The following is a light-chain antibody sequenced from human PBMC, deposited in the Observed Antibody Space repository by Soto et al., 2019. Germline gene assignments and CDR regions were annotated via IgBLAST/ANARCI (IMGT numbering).Light chain of an antibody. CDR1: RSDIGSNY. J-gene: IGLJ2*01. Sequence: QSVLTQPPSASGTPGQRVTISCSGSRSDIGSNYVYWYQHLPGMAPKLLIYRNDQRPSGVPDRISGSRSGTSASLAIIWLRSEDEADYYCASWDDTLSVSIFGGGTKLTVL. CDR3: ASWDDTLSVSI. CDR2: RND. V-gene: IGLV1-47*01.